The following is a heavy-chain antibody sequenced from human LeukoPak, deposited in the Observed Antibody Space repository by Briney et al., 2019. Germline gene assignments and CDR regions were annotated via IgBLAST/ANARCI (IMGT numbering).Heavy chain of an antibody. J-gene: IGHJ4*02. CDR2: IYTSGST. Sequence: SETLSLTCTVSGGSISSYYWSWIRQPAGKGLEWIGRIYTSGSTNYNPSLKSRVTMSVDTSKNQFSLKLSSVTAADTAVYYCARETNYYGSGSYENWGQGTLVTVYS. CDR3: ARETNYYGSGSYEN. D-gene: IGHD3-10*01. CDR1: GGSISSYY. V-gene: IGHV4-4*07.